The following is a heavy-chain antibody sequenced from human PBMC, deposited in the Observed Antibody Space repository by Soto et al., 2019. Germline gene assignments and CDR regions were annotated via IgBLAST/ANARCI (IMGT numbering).Heavy chain of an antibody. V-gene: IGHV3-30*18. Sequence: GGSLRLSCAASGFTFRNYGMHWVRQAPGKGLEWEAVISYDGSKEYSADSVKGRFTFSRDNSKNTLYLQMNSLRAEDTAVYYCAKLFAVRGVPNCMDVWGQGTTVT. CDR3: AKLFAVRGVPNCMDV. CDR2: ISYDGSKE. D-gene: IGHD3-10*01. J-gene: IGHJ6*02. CDR1: GFTFRNYG.